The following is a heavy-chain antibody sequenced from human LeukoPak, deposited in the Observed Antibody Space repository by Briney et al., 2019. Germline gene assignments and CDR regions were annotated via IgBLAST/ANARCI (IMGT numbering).Heavy chain of an antibody. CDR2: INHSGST. V-gene: IGHV4-34*01. Sequence: GTLSLTCAVPGGTFSGYYRSWIRQPPGKGLGWIGEINHSGSTNYNPSLKRRVTISVDTSKNQFSLKLSSVTAADTAVYYCARARGAVAGYFDYWGQETLVTVSS. CDR3: ARARGAVAGYFDY. J-gene: IGHJ4*02. D-gene: IGHD6-19*01. CDR1: GGTFSGYY.